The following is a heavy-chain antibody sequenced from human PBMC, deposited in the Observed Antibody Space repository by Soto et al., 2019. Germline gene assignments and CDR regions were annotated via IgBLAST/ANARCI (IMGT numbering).Heavy chain of an antibody. Sequence: SETLSLTCTVSGGSINSFYWSWIRQPPGKGLEWIGYVYYDGATNYNASLRSRATNSVDTSKNQFSLNLNSVTAADTAVYYCARDSGWYRLDYWGRGTLVIVSS. D-gene: IGHD6-19*01. J-gene: IGHJ4*02. CDR3: ARDSGWYRLDY. CDR2: VYYDGAT. CDR1: GGSINSFY. V-gene: IGHV4-59*01.